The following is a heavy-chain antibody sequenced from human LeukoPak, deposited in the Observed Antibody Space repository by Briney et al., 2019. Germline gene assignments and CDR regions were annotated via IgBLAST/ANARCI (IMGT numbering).Heavy chain of an antibody. D-gene: IGHD3-10*01. CDR2: INPNSGGT. CDR3: ARDREGSPRRNYYYYYYMDV. Sequence: VASVKVSCKASGYTFTGYYMHWVRLAPGQGLEWMGWINPNSGGTNYAQKFQGRVTMTRDTSISTAYMELSRLRSDDTAVYYCARDREGSPRRNYYYYYYMDVWGKGTTVTVSS. V-gene: IGHV1-2*02. CDR1: GYTFTGYY. J-gene: IGHJ6*03.